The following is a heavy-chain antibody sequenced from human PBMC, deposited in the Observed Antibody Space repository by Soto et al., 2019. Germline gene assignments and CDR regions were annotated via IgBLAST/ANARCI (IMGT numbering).Heavy chain of an antibody. Sequence: QVQLVQSGAEVRQPASSVKVSCKTSGGTFSSYAISWVRQAPGPGLEWMGGIVPIVDTSTYAQKFQGRVTITADASTSRVYMELSSLRSDDTAVYYCVRVVAIPGYPDNWGQGTLVTVSS. CDR2: IVPIVDTS. V-gene: IGHV1-69*12. D-gene: IGHD5-12*01. J-gene: IGHJ4*02. CDR1: GGTFSSYA. CDR3: VRVVAIPGYPDN.